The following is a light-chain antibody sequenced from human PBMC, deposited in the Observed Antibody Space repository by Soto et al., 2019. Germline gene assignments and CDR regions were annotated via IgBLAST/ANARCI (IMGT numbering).Light chain of an antibody. J-gene: IGKJ1*01. Sequence: EIVLTQSPGTLSLSPGERATLSFRASQSVSSSYLAWYQQKPGQAPRLLIFGASSRATGIPDRFSGSGSGTDFTLTISSLEPEDFAVYYCQQYGSSSWTFGQGTKVEI. CDR2: GAS. CDR3: QQYGSSSWT. CDR1: QSVSSSY. V-gene: IGKV3-20*01.